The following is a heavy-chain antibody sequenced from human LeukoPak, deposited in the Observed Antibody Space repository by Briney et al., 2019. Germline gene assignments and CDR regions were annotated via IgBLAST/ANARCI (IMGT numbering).Heavy chain of an antibody. J-gene: IGHJ4*02. Sequence: SVTVSCKASGGTFSSYAIRWVRQAPGQGLEWMGGIIPIFGTANYAQKFQGRVTITADESTSTAYMELSSLRSEDTAVYYCARGVYCSGGSCYPEKFFDYWGQGTLVTVSS. CDR1: GGTFSSYA. CDR2: IIPIFGTA. CDR3: ARGVYCSGGSCYPEKFFDY. D-gene: IGHD2-15*01. V-gene: IGHV1-69*01.